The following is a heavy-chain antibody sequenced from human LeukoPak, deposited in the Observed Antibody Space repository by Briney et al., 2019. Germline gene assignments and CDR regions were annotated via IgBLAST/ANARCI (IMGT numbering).Heavy chain of an antibody. J-gene: IGHJ6*02. Sequence: GGSLRLSCAASGFTFSSYGMHWVRQAPGKGLEWVAVISYDGSNKYYADSVKGRFTISRDNSKNTLYLQMNSLRAEDTAVYYCAKDLASSTVWLLYYYYGMDVWGQGTTVTVSS. V-gene: IGHV3-30*18. CDR3: AKDLASSTVWLLYYYYGMDV. D-gene: IGHD5-18*01. CDR2: ISYDGSNK. CDR1: GFTFSSYG.